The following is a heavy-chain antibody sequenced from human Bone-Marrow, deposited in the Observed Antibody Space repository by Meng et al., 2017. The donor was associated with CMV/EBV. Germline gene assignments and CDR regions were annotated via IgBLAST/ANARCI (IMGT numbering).Heavy chain of an antibody. J-gene: IGHJ4*02. D-gene: IGHD3-22*01. CDR1: GFTFTSSA. CDR2: IVVGSGNT. CDR3: SAFYDDSSGPAEDY. Sequence: SVKVSCKASGFTFTSSAVQWVRQARGQRLEWIGWIVVGSGNTNYAQKFQERVTITRDMSTSTAYMELSSLRSEDTAVYYCSAFYDDSSGPAEDYWGQGTLVTVSS. V-gene: IGHV1-58*01.